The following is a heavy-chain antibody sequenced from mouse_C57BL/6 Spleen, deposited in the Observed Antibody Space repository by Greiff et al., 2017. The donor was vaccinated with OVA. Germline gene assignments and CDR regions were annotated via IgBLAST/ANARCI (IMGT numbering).Heavy chain of an antibody. D-gene: IGHD2-4*01. V-gene: IGHV1-64*01. CDR1: GFNIKDYY. CDR3: ARDDYDGNAMDY. CDR2: IHPNSGST. Sequence: QVQLQQSGAELVKPGASVKLSCTASGFNIKDYYMHWVKQRTEQGLEWIGMIHPNSGSTNYNEKFKSKATLTVDKSSSTAYMQLSSLTSEDSAVYYCARDDYDGNAMDYWGQGTSVTVSS. J-gene: IGHJ4*01.